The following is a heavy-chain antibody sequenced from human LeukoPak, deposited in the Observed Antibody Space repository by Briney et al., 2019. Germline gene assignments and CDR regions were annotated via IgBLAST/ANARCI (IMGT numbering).Heavy chain of an antibody. CDR1: GGSFSGYY. CDR3: ARGSQWWRSFYDFWSGFAFDI. CDR2: INHSGST. Sequence: SETLSLTCAVYGGSFSGYYWSWIRQPPGKGLEWIGEINHSGSTNYNPSLKSRVTISVDTSKNQFSLKLSSVTAADTAVYYCARGSQWWRSFYDFWSGFAFDIWGQGTMVTVSS. V-gene: IGHV4-34*01. D-gene: IGHD3-3*01. J-gene: IGHJ3*02.